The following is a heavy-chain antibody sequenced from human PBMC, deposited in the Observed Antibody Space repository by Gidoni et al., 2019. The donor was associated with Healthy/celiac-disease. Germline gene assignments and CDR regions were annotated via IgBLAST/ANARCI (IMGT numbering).Heavy chain of an antibody. CDR1: GFSLRTSGVG. V-gene: IGHV2-5*02. D-gene: IGHD4-4*01. CDR3: AQSVTTVTNNWFDP. CDR2: IYWDDDK. J-gene: IGHJ5*02. Sequence: QITLKESGPTLVKPTQTLTLTCTFSGFSLRTSGVGVGWIRQPPGKALEWLALIYWDDDKRYSPSLKSRLTITKDTSKNQVVLTMTNMDPVDTATYYCAQSVTTVTNNWFDPWGQGTLVTVSS.